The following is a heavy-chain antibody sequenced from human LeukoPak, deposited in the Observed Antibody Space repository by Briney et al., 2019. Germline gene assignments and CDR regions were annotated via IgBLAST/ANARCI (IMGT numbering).Heavy chain of an antibody. CDR2: IYHSGST. CDR3: AREMDDILTRYFDY. J-gene: IGHJ4*02. CDR1: GGSISSSNW. D-gene: IGHD3-9*01. V-gene: IGHV4-4*02. Sequence: SETLSLTCAVSGGSISSSNWWSWVRQPPGKGLEWIGEIYHSGSTNYNPSLKSRVTISVDKSKNQFSLKLSSVTAADTAVYYCAREMDDILTRYFDYWGQGTLVTVSP.